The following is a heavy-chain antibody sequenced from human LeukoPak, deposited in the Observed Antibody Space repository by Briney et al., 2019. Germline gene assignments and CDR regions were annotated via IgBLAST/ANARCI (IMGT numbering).Heavy chain of an antibody. CDR3: AGDRRYCSGGSCFDY. CDR1: GFTFSSYS. CDR2: ISSSSSYI. Sequence: GGSLRLSCAASGFTFSSYSMNWVRQAPEKGLEWVSSISSSSSYIYYADSVKGRFTISRDNAKNSLYLQMNSLRAEDTAVYYCAGDRRYCSGGSCFDYWGQGTLVTVSS. J-gene: IGHJ4*02. V-gene: IGHV3-21*01. D-gene: IGHD2-15*01.